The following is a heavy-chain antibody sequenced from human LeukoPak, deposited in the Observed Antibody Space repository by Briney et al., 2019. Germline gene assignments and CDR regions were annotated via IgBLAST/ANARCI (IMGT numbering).Heavy chain of an antibody. D-gene: IGHD3-22*01. V-gene: IGHV3-66*02. CDR1: GFTVSSSY. J-gene: IGHJ4*02. CDR3: ARDIRDSSGYYYYFDN. Sequence: GGSLRLSCAASGFTVSSSYMSWVRQAPGTGLEWVSLIYSGGSTHYADSVKGRFTISRDTSKNTLYLQMNSLRAEDTALYYCARDIRDSSGYYYYFDNWGQGTLVTVSS. CDR2: IYSGGST.